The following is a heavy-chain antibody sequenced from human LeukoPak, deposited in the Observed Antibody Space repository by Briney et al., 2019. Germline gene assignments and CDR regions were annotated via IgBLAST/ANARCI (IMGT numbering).Heavy chain of an antibody. CDR2: IYWDDDK. V-gene: IGHV2-5*02. Sequence: SGPTLVKPTQTLTLTCTFSGFSLSTSGVGVGWIRQPPGKALEWLALIYWDDDKRYSPSLKSRLTITKDTSKNQVVLTMTSMDPVDTATYYCAHSLWFGDLLPYFDYWGQGTLVTVSS. D-gene: IGHD3-10*01. CDR1: GFSLSTSGVG. J-gene: IGHJ4*02. CDR3: AHSLWFGDLLPYFDY.